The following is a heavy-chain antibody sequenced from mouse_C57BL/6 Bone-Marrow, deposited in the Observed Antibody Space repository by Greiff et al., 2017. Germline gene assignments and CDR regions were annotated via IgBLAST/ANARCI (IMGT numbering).Heavy chain of an antibody. D-gene: IGHD3-2*01. CDR1: GYTFTSYW. V-gene: IGHV1-72*01. Sequence: QVQLQQPGAELVKPGASVKLSCKASGYTFTSYWMHWVKQRPGRGLEWIGRIDPKSGGTKYNEKFKSKATLTVDTPSSTAYMQLSSLTSEDSAVYYCARSEIGRQGAYAMDDWGQGASVTVAT. CDR3: ARSEIGRQGAYAMDD. CDR2: IDPKSGGT. J-gene: IGHJ4*01.